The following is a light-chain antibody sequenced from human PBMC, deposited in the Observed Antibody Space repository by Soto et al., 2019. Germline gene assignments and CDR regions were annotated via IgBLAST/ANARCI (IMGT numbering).Light chain of an antibody. CDR2: GAS. CDR3: QQYDRWPHT. J-gene: IGKJ2*01. Sequence: EIVMTQSPATLSVSSGERATLSCRASQTLSRNLAWYQQRPGQAPRLLIHGASTRATGVPARFSGSGSGTDFTLTISSLQSEDFAVYYCQQYDRWPHTFGQGTKLQIK. V-gene: IGKV3-15*01. CDR1: QTLSRN.